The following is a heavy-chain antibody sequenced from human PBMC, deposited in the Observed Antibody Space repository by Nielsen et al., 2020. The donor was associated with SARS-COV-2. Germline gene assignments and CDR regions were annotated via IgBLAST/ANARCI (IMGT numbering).Heavy chain of an antibody. Sequence: ASVKVSCKASGYTFTNYGISWVRQAPGQGLEWMGWISGYNGDTNYAQKFQGRVTMTTDTSTSTAYMELRSLRSDDTAVYYCARRAYCSSASCSLGPIDYWGQGTLVTVSS. J-gene: IGHJ4*02. D-gene: IGHD2-2*01. CDR2: ISGYNGDT. CDR1: GYTFTNYG. CDR3: ARRAYCSSASCSLGPIDY. V-gene: IGHV1-18*04.